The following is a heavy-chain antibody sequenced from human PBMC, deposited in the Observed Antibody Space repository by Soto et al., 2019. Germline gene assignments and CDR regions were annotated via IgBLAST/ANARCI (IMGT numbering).Heavy chain of an antibody. Sequence: QVQLQESGPGLVKPSETRSLTCTVSGGSIGSYYWSWIRQPPGMGLEWIGYIYYTGSTNYNPSLKSRVTMSVDTSKNQFSLKMSSATAADTAVYYCARGGTVVNGFDYWGQGTLVTVSS. CDR1: GGSIGSYY. D-gene: IGHD2-15*01. J-gene: IGHJ4*02. CDR2: IYYTGST. CDR3: ARGGTVVNGFDY. V-gene: IGHV4-59*01.